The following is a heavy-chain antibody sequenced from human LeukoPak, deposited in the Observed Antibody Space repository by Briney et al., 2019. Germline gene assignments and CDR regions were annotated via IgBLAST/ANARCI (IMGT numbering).Heavy chain of an antibody. CDR3: ARLPNYYDSSGAYFDY. V-gene: IGHV4-30-2*01. CDR2: IYHSGST. Sequence: SQTLSLTCTVSGGSISSGGYSWSWIRQPPGKGLEWIGYIYHSGSTYYNPSLKSRVTISVDRSKNQFSLKLSSVTAADTAVYYYARLPNYYDSSGAYFDYWGQGTLVTVSS. D-gene: IGHD3-22*01. CDR1: GGSISSGGYS. J-gene: IGHJ4*02.